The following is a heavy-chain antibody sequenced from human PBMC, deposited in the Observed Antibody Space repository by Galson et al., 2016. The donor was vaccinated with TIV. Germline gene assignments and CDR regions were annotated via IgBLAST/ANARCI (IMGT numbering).Heavy chain of an antibody. V-gene: IGHV1-69*13. CDR3: ARGRGIYGSSGYFLFDH. D-gene: IGHD3-22*01. CDR2: IVPMFGTT. J-gene: IGHJ5*02. Sequence: SVKVSCKASGVTFSYFAFSWVRQAPGQGLEWMGGIVPMFGTTNYAQKFQGRVTISADESTTTAYLELSSLRSEDTAVYCCARGRGIYGSSGYFLFDHWGQGTLVTVSS. CDR1: GVTFSYFA.